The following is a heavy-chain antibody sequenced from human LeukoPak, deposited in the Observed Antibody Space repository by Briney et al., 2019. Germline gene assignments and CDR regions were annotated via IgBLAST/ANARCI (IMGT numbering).Heavy chain of an antibody. J-gene: IGHJ4*02. D-gene: IGHD1-26*01. CDR2: ISAYNGNT. CDR3: ARGASGPKDY. Sequence: ASVKVSCKASGYTLTSYGISWVRQAPGQGLEWMGWISAYNGNTRYAQKLQGRVTMTTDSSTSTAYMELRSLRSEDTAVYYCARGASGPKDYWGQGTLVTISS. CDR1: GYTLTSYG. V-gene: IGHV1-18*01.